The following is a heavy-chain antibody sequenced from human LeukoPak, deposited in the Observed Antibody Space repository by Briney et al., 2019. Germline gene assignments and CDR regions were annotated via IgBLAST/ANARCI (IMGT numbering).Heavy chain of an antibody. Sequence: GGSLRLSCAASGFTFDDYAMHWVRQAPGKGLEWVSGISWNSGSIGYADSVKGRFTISRDNAKNSLYLQMNSLRAEDTALYYCARASSSYDAFDIWGQGTMVTVSS. CDR3: ARASSSYDAFDI. D-gene: IGHD6-19*01. V-gene: IGHV3-9*01. J-gene: IGHJ3*02. CDR2: ISWNSGSI. CDR1: GFTFDDYA.